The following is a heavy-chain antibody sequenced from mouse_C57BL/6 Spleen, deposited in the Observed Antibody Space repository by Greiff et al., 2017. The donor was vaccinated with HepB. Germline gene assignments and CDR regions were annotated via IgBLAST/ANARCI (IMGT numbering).Heavy chain of an antibody. CDR2: IYPGSGST. CDR1: GYTFTSYW. D-gene: IGHD1-1*01. CDR3: ARSRGSSPAWFAY. V-gene: IGHV1-55*01. J-gene: IGHJ3*01. Sequence: QVQLKQPGAELVKPGASVKMSCKASGYTFTSYWITWVKQRPGQGLEWIGDIYPGSGSTNYNEKFKSKATLTVDTSSSTAYMQLSSLTSEDSAVYYCARSRGSSPAWFAYWGQGTLVTVSA.